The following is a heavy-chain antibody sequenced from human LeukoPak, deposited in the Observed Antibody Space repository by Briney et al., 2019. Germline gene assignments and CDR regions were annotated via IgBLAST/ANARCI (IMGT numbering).Heavy chain of an antibody. Sequence: ASVKVSCKASGYTFTSYDINWVRQATGQGLEWMGWMNPNRGNTGYAQKFQGRVTMTRNTSISTAYMELSSLRSEDTAVYYCARAGLYYDIYYYYMDVWGKGTTVTISS. D-gene: IGHD3-9*01. V-gene: IGHV1-8*01. CDR1: GYTFTSYD. CDR2: MNPNRGNT. J-gene: IGHJ6*03. CDR3: ARAGLYYDIYYYYMDV.